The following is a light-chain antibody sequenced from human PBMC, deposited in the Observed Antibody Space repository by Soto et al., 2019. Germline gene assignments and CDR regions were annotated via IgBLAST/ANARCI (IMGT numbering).Light chain of an antibody. CDR2: DVT. CDR3: SSYTSSSTYV. Sequence: QAVVTQPASVSGSPGQSIAIACTGTSSDVGAYDYVSWYQQHPGKAPKVMIYDVTNRPSGVSNRFSGSKSGNTASLTISGLQAEDEADYYCSSYTSSSTYVFGTGTKVTVL. J-gene: IGLJ1*01. V-gene: IGLV2-14*01. CDR1: SSDVGAYDY.